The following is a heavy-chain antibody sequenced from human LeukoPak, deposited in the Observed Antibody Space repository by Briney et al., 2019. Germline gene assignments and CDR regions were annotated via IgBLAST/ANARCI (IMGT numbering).Heavy chain of an antibody. Sequence: SETLSLTRAVYGGSFSGYYWSWIRQPPGKGLEWIGEINHSGSTNYNPSLKSRVTISADTSKNQFSLKLSSVTAADTAVYYCARSSEGITMVRGVKLYGMDVWGKGTTVTVSS. J-gene: IGHJ6*04. CDR3: ARSSEGITMVRGVKLYGMDV. V-gene: IGHV4-34*01. CDR1: GGSFSGYY. CDR2: INHSGST. D-gene: IGHD3-10*01.